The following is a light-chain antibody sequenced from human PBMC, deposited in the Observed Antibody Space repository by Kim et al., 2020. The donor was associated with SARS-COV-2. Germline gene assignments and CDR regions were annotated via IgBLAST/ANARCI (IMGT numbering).Light chain of an antibody. V-gene: IGLV3-19*01. J-gene: IGLJ3*02. CDR3: NSRDSSGNDWV. Sequence: ALGQTVRITCQGDSHRSYYASWYQQKPGQAPVLVIYGKNNRPSGIPDRFSGSSSGNTAFLTITGAQAEDEADYSCNSRDSSGNDWVFGGGTQLTVL. CDR2: GKN. CDR1: SHRSYY.